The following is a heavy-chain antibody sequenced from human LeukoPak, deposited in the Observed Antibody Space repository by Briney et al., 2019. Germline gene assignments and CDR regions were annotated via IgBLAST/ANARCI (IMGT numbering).Heavy chain of an antibody. D-gene: IGHD3-9*01. CDR1: GFTFSSYA. CDR2: ISGSGGST. J-gene: IGHJ4*02. CDR3: AKCRSHYDILTGYYLFDY. Sequence: PGGSLRLSCAASGFTFSSYAMSWVRQAPGKGLEWVSAISGSGGSTYYADSVKGRFTISRDNSKNTLYLQMNSLRAEDTAVYYCAKCRSHYDILTGYYLFDYWGQGTLVTVSS. V-gene: IGHV3-23*01.